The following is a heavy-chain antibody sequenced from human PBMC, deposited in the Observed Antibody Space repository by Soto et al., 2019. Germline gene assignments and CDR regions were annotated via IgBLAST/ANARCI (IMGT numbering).Heavy chain of an antibody. Sequence: VASVKVSCKASGFTFTSSAVQWVRQARGQRLEWIRWIVVGSGNTNYAQKFQERVTITRDMSTSTAYIELSSLRSEDTAVYYCSAGGAPYYYDSSPHLGAFDIWGQGTMVTVSS. V-gene: IGHV1-58*01. CDR2: IVVGSGNT. CDR1: GFTFTSSA. J-gene: IGHJ3*02. D-gene: IGHD3-22*01. CDR3: SAGGAPYYYDSSPHLGAFDI.